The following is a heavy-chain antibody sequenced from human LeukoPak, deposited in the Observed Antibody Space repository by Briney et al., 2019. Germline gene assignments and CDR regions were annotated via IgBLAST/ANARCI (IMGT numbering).Heavy chain of an antibody. CDR1: GPSISIGSYY. V-gene: IGHV4-61*02. CDR2: IYTSGST. Sequence: PSQTLSLTCTVSGPSISIGSYYSGWIRQPAGKGLHRIVRIYTSGSTNYNPSLKSRVTISVDTSKNQFSLKLSSVTAADTAVYYCARAPDCSSTSCYTYHYGMDVWGQGTTVTVSS. D-gene: IGHD2-2*02. J-gene: IGHJ6*02. CDR3: ARAPDCSSTSCYTYHYGMDV.